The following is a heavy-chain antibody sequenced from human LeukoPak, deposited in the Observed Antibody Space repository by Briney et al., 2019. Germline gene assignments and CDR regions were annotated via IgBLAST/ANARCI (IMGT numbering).Heavy chain of an antibody. J-gene: IGHJ4*02. Sequence: ASVKVSRKASGYTFTSYGISWVRQAPGQGLEWMGWISAYNGNTNYAQKLQGRVTMTTDTSTSTAYMELRSLRSDDTAVYYCARDQGTYYDFWSGYIPLDYWGQGTLVTVSS. CDR3: ARDQGTYYDFWSGYIPLDY. CDR1: GYTFTSYG. CDR2: ISAYNGNT. V-gene: IGHV1-18*01. D-gene: IGHD3-3*01.